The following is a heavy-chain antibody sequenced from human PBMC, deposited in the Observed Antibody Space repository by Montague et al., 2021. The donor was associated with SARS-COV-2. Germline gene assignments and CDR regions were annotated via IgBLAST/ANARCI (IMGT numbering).Heavy chain of an antibody. CDR2: IYDSGST. D-gene: IGHD3-3*01. J-gene: IGHJ3*02. Sequence: SETLSLTCTVSGSSISSSSYYWGWIRQPPGKGLEWIGSIYDSGSTYYTPSLKSRVTISVDTSKNQFSLKLSSVTAADTAVYYCARHSGRDTIFGVVIIPDAFDIWGQGTMVTVSS. CDR3: ARHSGRDTIFGVVIIPDAFDI. V-gene: IGHV4-39*01. CDR1: GSSISSSSYY.